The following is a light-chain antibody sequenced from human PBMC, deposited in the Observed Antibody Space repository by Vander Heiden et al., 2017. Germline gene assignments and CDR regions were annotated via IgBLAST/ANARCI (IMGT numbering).Light chain of an antibody. V-gene: IGLV1-51*02. CDR1: RSDIGNNY. CDR3: ETWDSSLSAVV. CDR2: ENN. J-gene: IGLJ2*01. Sequence: QSVLTQPPSVSAAPAQKVTISCSGSRSDIGNNYVSWYQQLPGTAPKLLIYENNRRPSGIPDRFSGSKSGTSATLVITGLQTGDEADYYCETWDSSLSAVVFGGGTKLTVL.